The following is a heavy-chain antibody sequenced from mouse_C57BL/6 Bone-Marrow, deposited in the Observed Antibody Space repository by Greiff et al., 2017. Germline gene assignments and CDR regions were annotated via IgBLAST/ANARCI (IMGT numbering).Heavy chain of an antibody. D-gene: IGHD2-2*01. J-gene: IGHJ2*01. CDR1: GYTFTNYW. Sequence: ESGAELVRPGTSVKMSCKASGYTFTNYWIGWAKQRPGHGLEWIGDIYPGGGYTNYNAKFKGKATLTADKSSSTAYMQFSSLTSEDSAIYYCARGYVYFDYWGQGTTLTVSS. CDR3: ARGYVYFDY. V-gene: IGHV1-63*01. CDR2: IYPGGGYT.